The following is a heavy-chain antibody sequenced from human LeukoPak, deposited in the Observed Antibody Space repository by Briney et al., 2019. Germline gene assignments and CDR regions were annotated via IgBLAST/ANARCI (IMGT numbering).Heavy chain of an antibody. CDR3: TKDLTGPLDY. J-gene: IGHJ4*02. Sequence: GGSLRLSCAASGYSFSNYWMHWVRQAPGKGLVWVSRINTDGTTTDYADSVKGRFTISRDNARSTLYLQMNNLRVDDTAVYFCTKDLTGPLDYWGQGTLVTVSS. V-gene: IGHV3-74*01. D-gene: IGHD3-9*01. CDR1: GYSFSNYW. CDR2: INTDGTTT.